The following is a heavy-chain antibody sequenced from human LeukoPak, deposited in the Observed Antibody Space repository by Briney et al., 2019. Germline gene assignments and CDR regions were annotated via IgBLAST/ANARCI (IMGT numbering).Heavy chain of an antibody. D-gene: IGHD2-15*01. J-gene: IGHJ4*02. Sequence: ASVKVSCKVSGYTLTELSMHWVRQAPGKGLEWMGGFDPEDGETIYAQKFQGRVTMTEDTSTDTAYMELSSLRSEDTAVYYCATDFLDGITAWWGFDYWGQGTLVTVSS. CDR1: GYTLTELS. V-gene: IGHV1-24*01. CDR3: ATDFLDGITAWWGFDY. CDR2: FDPEDGET.